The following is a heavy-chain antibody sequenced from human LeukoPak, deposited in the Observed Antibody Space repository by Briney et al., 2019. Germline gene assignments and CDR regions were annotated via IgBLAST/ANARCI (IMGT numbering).Heavy chain of an antibody. J-gene: IGHJ5*02. Sequence: SVKVSCKASGGTFSSYAISWVRQPPGQGLEWMGGIIPIFGTANYAQKFQGRVTITADESTSTAYMELSSLRSEDTAVYYCARDLYGVSTRDNWFDPWGQGTLVTVSS. CDR1: GGTFSSYA. CDR3: ARDLYGVSTRDNWFDP. D-gene: IGHD2-2*01. V-gene: IGHV1-69*13. CDR2: IIPIFGTA.